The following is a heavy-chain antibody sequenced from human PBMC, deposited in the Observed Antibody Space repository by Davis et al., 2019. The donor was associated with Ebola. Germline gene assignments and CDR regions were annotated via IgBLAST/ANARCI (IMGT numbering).Heavy chain of an antibody. D-gene: IGHD3-3*01. CDR3: ARDGTPGLRFLEWLLYY. Sequence: PGGSLRLSCAASGFTFSSYRMSWVRQAPGKGLEWVAVISYDGSNKYYADSVKGRFTISRDNSKNTLYLQMNSPRAEDTAVYYCARDGTPGLRFLEWLLYYWGQGTLVTVSS. J-gene: IGHJ4*02. V-gene: IGHV3-30-3*01. CDR2: ISYDGSNK. CDR1: GFTFSSYR.